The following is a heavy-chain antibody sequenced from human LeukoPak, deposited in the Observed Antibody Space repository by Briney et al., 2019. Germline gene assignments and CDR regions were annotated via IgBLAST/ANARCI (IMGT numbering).Heavy chain of an antibody. J-gene: IGHJ4*02. CDR2: IKSDGTEE. D-gene: IGHD3-22*01. V-gene: IGHV3-7*01. CDR1: GFTFSSYW. CDR3: AGGGGYLIDY. Sequence: GGSLRLSCTASGFTFSSYWMNWVRQVPGKELEGVAIIKSDGTEEHYLDSVKGRFTISRDNANNLLFLQMNNLRAEDTAVYYCAGGGGYLIDYWGQGTLVTVSS.